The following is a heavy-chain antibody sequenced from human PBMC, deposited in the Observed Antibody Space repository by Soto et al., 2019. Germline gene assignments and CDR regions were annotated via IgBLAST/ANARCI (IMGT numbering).Heavy chain of an antibody. D-gene: IGHD6-6*01. V-gene: IGHV4-39*01. CDR1: GGPVSNSSAY. J-gene: IGHJ4*02. Sequence: QVQLLESGPRVVKPSETLSLMCSVSGGPVSNSSAYWGWIRQPPGKGLEWIASIYYRGSTYFYPPLESRLTISVDTSKNQFFLRLSSVTAADTAVYFCAVGPRPLVFFDSCGQGTLVTVSS. CDR2: IYYRGST. CDR3: AVGPRPLVFFDS.